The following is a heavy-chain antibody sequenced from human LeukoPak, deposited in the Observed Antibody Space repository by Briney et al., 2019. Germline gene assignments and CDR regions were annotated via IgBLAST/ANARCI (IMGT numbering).Heavy chain of an antibody. CDR3: VSLSGSYYSPIDY. V-gene: IGHV4-59*01. Sequence: SETLSLTCTVSGGSISSYYWSWIRQPPGKGLEWIGYIYYSGSTNYNPSLKSRVTISVDTSKNQFSLKLSSVTAADTAVYYCVSLSGSYYSPIDYWGQGTLVTVSS. CDR1: GGSISSYY. CDR2: IYYSGST. J-gene: IGHJ4*02. D-gene: IGHD1-26*01.